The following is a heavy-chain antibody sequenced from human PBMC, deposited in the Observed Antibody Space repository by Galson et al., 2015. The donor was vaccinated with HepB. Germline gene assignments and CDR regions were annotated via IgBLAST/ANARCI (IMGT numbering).Heavy chain of an antibody. J-gene: IGHJ4*02. Sequence: SVKVSCKASGYTFTGYYMHWVRQAPGQGLEWMGWINPNSGGTNYAQKFQGWVTMTRDTSISTAYMELSRLRSDDTAVYYCARDRSMRIAAAGMDYWVQGTLVTVSS. CDR1: GYTFTGYY. V-gene: IGHV1-2*04. D-gene: IGHD6-13*01. CDR2: INPNSGGT. CDR3: ARDRSMRIAAAGMDY.